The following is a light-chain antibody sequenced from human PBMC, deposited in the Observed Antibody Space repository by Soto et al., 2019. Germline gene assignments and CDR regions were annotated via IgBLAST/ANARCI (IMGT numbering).Light chain of an antibody. J-gene: IGKJ2*01. Sequence: DIVMTQSPDSLAASLGERATINCKSSQSVLYSSNNKNYLGWYQQKPGQTPKLLIYWASTRDSGVPDRFSGRGSGTDFTLTISSLQAEDVAVYYCQQYYSPPYTFGQGTRLEIK. CDR2: WAS. V-gene: IGKV4-1*01. CDR3: QQYYSPPYT. CDR1: QSVLYSSNNKNY.